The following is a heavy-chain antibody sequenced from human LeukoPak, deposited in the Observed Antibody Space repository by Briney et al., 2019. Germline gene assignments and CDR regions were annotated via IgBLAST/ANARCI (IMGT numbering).Heavy chain of an antibody. J-gene: IGHJ6*02. CDR3: ARDRGRVSYGMDV. CDR1: GFTFDSYA. D-gene: IGHD3/OR15-3a*01. Sequence: GGSLRLSCAASGFTFDSYAMSWVRQAPGKGLEWVSSISGSGYNTYYADSVKGRFIISRDNPKNTLYLQMSGLRDEDTAVYYCARDRGRVSYGMDVWGQGTTVTVSS. V-gene: IGHV3-23*01. CDR2: ISGSGYNT.